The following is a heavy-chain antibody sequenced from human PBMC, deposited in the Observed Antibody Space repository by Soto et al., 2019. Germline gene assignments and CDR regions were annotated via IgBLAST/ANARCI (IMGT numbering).Heavy chain of an antibody. J-gene: IGHJ4*02. CDR2: ISSRSSTI. CDR1: GFTFSDYY. Sequence: GSLRLSFADPGFTFSDYYMRWIHQAPLKGLEWVSYISSRSSTIYYEDSVKGRFNISRDNAKNSLYLQMDSLRAEDTAVYFCARDLRAVAGSYFDYWGQRSLVGASS. V-gene: IGHV3-11*01. D-gene: IGHD6-19*01. CDR3: ARDLRAVAGSYFDY.